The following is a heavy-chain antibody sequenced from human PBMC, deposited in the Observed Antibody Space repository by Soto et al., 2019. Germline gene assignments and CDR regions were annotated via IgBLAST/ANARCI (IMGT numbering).Heavy chain of an antibody. Sequence: QVQLVQSGAEVKKPGSSVKVSCKASGGTFSKYAISWVRQAPGQGLEWMGGITPFFGTANYAQKFQGRVTITADESMSTAYMELSRLTCEDTAVYYCAQTLGLAVAGPGRFDLWGRGTLVTFSS. V-gene: IGHV1-69*12. J-gene: IGHJ2*01. CDR1: GGTFSKYA. CDR3: AQTLGLAVAGPGRFDL. CDR2: ITPFFGTA. D-gene: IGHD6-19*01.